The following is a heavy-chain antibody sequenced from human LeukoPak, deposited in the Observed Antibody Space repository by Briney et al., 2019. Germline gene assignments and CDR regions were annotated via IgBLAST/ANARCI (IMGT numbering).Heavy chain of an antibody. CDR2: IYHSGST. V-gene: IGHV4-34*01. CDR1: GGPFSGSY. Sequence: PSETLSFTCAVSGGPFSGSYFTWIRQPPGKGLEWIGYIYHSGSTYYNPSLKSRVTISVDRSKNQFSLKLSSVTAADTAVYYCARGIVADYWGQGTLVTVSS. J-gene: IGHJ4*02. CDR3: ARGIVADY. D-gene: IGHD5-12*01.